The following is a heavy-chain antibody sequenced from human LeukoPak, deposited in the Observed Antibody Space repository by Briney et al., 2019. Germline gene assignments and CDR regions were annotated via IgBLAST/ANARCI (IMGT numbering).Heavy chain of an antibody. Sequence: GGSLKLSCAPSGFTFSNYGMHWVRQAPGKGLEWVAFIPYDGTNKYYADSVKGRFTISRDNARNSVFLQMNSLRVEDTAVYYCASAIGSGYYLDYWGQGTLVTVSS. CDR3: ASAIGSGYYLDY. D-gene: IGHD3-22*01. J-gene: IGHJ4*02. CDR2: IPYDGTNK. V-gene: IGHV3-30*02. CDR1: GFTFSNYG.